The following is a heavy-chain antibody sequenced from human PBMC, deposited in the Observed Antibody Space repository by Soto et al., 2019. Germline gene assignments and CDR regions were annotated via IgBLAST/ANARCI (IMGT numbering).Heavy chain of an antibody. J-gene: IGHJ6*03. CDR1: GYTFTSYG. V-gene: IGHV1-18*01. Sequence: QVQLVQSGAEVKKPGASVKVSCKASGYTFTSYGISWVRQAPGQGLEWMGWISAYNGNTNYAQKLQGRVTMTTDTSTSTAYRELRSLRSDDTAVYYCARAPPGWFENYYMDVWGKGTTVTVSS. CDR2: ISAYNGNT. D-gene: IGHD3-10*01. CDR3: ARAPPGWFENYYMDV.